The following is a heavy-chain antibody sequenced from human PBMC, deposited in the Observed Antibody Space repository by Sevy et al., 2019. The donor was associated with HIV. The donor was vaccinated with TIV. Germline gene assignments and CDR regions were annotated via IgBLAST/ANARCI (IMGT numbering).Heavy chain of an antibody. J-gene: IGHJ3*02. CDR3: ARMVSGGLRWELIKENAFDI. D-gene: IGHD4-17*01. CDR2: ISHGGSYE. Sequence: GGSLRLSCEASGFAIRESAIHWVRQSPGKGLEWVALISHGGSYEYYVDSVKGRFTVSSDRSKNILYLQMDRLRAEDTAVYYCARMVSGGLRWELIKENAFDIWGQGTAVTVSS. CDR1: GFAIRESA. V-gene: IGHV3-30-3*01.